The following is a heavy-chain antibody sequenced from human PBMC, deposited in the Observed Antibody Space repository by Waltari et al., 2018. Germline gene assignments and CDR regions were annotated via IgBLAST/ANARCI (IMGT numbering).Heavy chain of an antibody. CDR3: ASMTYYDFWSGYSGAFDI. V-gene: IGHV4-4*02. CDR2: GST. J-gene: IGHJ3*02. D-gene: IGHD3-3*01. Sequence: GSTNYNPSLKSRVTISVDKSKNQFSLKLSSVTAADTAVYYCASMTYYDFWSGYSGAFDIWGQGTMVTVSS.